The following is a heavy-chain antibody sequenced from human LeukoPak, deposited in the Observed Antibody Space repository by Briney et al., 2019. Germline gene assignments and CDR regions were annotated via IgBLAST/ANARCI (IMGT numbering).Heavy chain of an antibody. D-gene: IGHD4-17*01. Sequence: PGGSLRLSRVASGFTFSRYSMNWVRQAPGKGVEWVSYICSTGRTIYYADSVKGRFTISRDNAKNSLYLQMNSLRDEDTAMYYCARGMTTVTGFNWFDPWGQGTLVIVSS. CDR2: ICSTGRTI. CDR1: GFTFSRYS. J-gene: IGHJ5*02. CDR3: ARGMTTVTGFNWFDP. V-gene: IGHV3-48*02.